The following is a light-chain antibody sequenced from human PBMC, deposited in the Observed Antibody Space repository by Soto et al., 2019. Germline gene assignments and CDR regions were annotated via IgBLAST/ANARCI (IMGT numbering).Light chain of an antibody. V-gene: IGKV1-5*03. CDR3: QQYQSYPWT. J-gene: IGKJ1*01. CDR2: KAS. CDR1: QSISDW. Sequence: DFQMTQSPSVLSASVGDRVTMTCRASQSISDWLAWYQQKPGKAPKLLIFKASSLKSGVPSRFSGSRSGTTYTLTISSLQPGDFATYFCQQYQSYPWTFGQGTKVDI.